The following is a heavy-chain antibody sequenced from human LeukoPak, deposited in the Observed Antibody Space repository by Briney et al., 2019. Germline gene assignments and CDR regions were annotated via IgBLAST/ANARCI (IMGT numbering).Heavy chain of an antibody. J-gene: IGHJ4*02. D-gene: IGHD3-22*01. V-gene: IGHV1-3*01. CDR3: ARDQWYYYDSSGYYYPNPFDY. CDR1: GYTFTSYA. CDR2: INAGNGNT. Sequence: GASVKVSCKASGYTFTSYAMHWVRQAPGQRLEWMGWINAGNGNTKYSQKFQGRVTITRDTSASTAYMELSSLRSEDTAVYYCARDQWYYYDSSGYYYPNPFDYWGQGTLVTVSS.